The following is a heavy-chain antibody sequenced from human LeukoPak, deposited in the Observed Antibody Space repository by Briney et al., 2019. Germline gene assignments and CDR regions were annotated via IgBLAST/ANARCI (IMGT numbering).Heavy chain of an antibody. CDR3: ARAPWLQEVFDY. Sequence: GGSLRLSCAASGFTFSSYAMHWVRQAPGKGLEWVAVISYDGSNKYYADSVKGRFTISRDNSKNTLYLQMNSLRAEDTAVYYCARAPWLQEVFDYWGQGTLVTVSS. D-gene: IGHD5-24*01. CDR2: ISYDGSNK. V-gene: IGHV3-30*01. J-gene: IGHJ4*02. CDR1: GFTFSSYA.